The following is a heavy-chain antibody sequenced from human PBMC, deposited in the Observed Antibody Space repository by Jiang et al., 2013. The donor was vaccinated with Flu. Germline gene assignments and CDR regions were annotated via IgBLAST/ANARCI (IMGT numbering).Heavy chain of an antibody. CDR1: GGSFSGYY. Sequence: LLKPSETLSLTCAVYGGSFSGYYWSWIRQPPGKGLEWIGEINHSGSTNYNPSLKSRVTISVDTSKNQFSLKLSSVTAADTAVYYCARGGFYYDILTGYGPPLRFGGWFDPWGQGTLVTVSS. D-gene: IGHD3-9*01. J-gene: IGHJ5*02. V-gene: IGHV4-34*01. CDR3: ARGGFYYDILTGYGPPLRFGGWFDP. CDR2: INHSGST.